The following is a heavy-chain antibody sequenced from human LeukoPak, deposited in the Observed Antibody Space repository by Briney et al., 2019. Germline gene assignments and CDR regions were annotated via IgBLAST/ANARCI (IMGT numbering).Heavy chain of an antibody. CDR1: EYTLTGLS. CDR2: FDPEDVDT. CDR3: ARDADLGGSGSYYPNWFDP. V-gene: IGHV1-24*01. Sequence: GASVKVSCKVSEYTLTGLSVHWVRLAPGKGLEWMGGFDPEDVDTIYAQKFEGRVTMTEDTSTDTAYLELSSLRSEDTAVYYCARDADLGGSGSYYPNWFDPWGQGTLVTVSS. D-gene: IGHD3-10*01. J-gene: IGHJ5*02.